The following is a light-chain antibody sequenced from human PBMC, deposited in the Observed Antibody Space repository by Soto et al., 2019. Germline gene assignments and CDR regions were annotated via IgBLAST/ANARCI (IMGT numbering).Light chain of an antibody. V-gene: IGLV1-47*02. Sequence: QSVLTQPPSASGTPGQRVTISCSGSSSNIGSNYVYWYQQLPGTAPKLLIYSNNQRPSGVPDRFSGSKSGTSASLAISGLRSEDEADYYCCSYAGSYTFEVFGGGTQLTVL. CDR1: SSNIGSNY. CDR2: SNN. J-gene: IGLJ2*01. CDR3: CSYAGSYTFEV.